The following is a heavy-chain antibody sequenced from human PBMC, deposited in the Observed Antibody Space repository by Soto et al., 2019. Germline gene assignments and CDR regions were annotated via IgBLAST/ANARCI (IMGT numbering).Heavy chain of an antibody. Sequence: QVQLRESGPGLVKPSQTLSLTCTVSGGSINSGGYYWNWIRQHPGKGLEWIGYMSYSGSTYYNPFLRSRVSTSADTSENHFSLKLSSATAAYTAVYFCARGYRQSGYSTSWVFDYWGQGTLVNVSS. D-gene: IGHD6-13*01. CDR2: MSYSGST. CDR1: GGSINSGGYY. J-gene: IGHJ4*02. V-gene: IGHV4-31*03. CDR3: ARGYRQSGYSTSWVFDY.